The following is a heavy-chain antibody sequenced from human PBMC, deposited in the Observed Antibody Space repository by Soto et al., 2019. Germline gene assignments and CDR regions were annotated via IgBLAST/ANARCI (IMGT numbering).Heavy chain of an antibody. CDR1: GFTFSSFA. Sequence: GGSLRLSCAAYGFTFSSFAMSWVRQAPGKGLEWVSTINKSGGSTYYADSVKGRFTISRDNSKNMLFLQINGLRAEDTAVYYCAKDPPTTGTTFDYWGRGTLVTVSS. J-gene: IGHJ4*02. V-gene: IGHV3-23*01. CDR2: INKSGGST. D-gene: IGHD1-1*01. CDR3: AKDPPTTGTTFDY.